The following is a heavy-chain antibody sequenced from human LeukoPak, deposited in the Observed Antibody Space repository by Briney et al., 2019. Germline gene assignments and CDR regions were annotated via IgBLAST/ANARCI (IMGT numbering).Heavy chain of an antibody. V-gene: IGHV1-46*01. J-gene: IGHJ6*02. CDR1: GYTFTSYY. Sequence: ASVKVSCKASGYTFTSYYMHWVRQAPGQGLEWMGIINPSGGSTSYAQKFQSRVTMTRDTSTSTVYMELSSLRSEDTAVYYCARGTVTTYLFYYYYYGMDVWGQGTTVTVSS. CDR2: INPSGGST. CDR3: ARGTVTTYLFYYYYYGMDV. D-gene: IGHD4-17*01.